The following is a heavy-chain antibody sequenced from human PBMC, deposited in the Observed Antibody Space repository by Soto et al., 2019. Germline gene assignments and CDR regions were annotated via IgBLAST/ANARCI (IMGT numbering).Heavy chain of an antibody. J-gene: IGHJ4*02. D-gene: IGHD3-3*01. V-gene: IGHV3-30-3*01. CDR1: GFTFSSYA. CDR2: ISYDGSNK. Sequence: GGSLRLSCAASGFTFSSYAMHWVRQAPGKGLEWVAVISYDGSNKYYADSVKGRFTISRDNSKNTLYLQLNSLRAEDTAVYYCARDKRDLRFLEWPYYIDYWGQGTLVTVSS. CDR3: ARDKRDLRFLEWPYYIDY.